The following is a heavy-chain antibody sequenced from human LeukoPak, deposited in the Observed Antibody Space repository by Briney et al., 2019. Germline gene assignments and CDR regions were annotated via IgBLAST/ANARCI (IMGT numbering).Heavy chain of an antibody. CDR1: GFIFSSYA. J-gene: IGHJ4*02. CDR2: ISYDGSDQ. CDR3: ARSSSGSYPDFDY. Sequence: SGGSLRLSCAASGFIFSSYAVHWVRQAPGKGLEWVALISYDGSDQFYADSVKGRFTISRDNSKNTLYLQMNSLRAEDTAVYYCARSSSGSYPDFDYWGQGALVTVSS. D-gene: IGHD1-26*01. V-gene: IGHV3-30*04.